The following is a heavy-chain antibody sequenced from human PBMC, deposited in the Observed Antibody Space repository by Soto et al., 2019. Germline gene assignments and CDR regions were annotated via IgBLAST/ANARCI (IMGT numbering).Heavy chain of an antibody. D-gene: IGHD2-8*01. CDR1: GFTFSSVS. V-gene: IGHV3-21*01. Sequence: PGGSLSLTCKASGFTFSSVSKNWVRLVPGQGLGWVASGSSGSSDTWYANSVNGRFIISRDNAQNYLFFQMITLRPEDTATYYFAKVSYWGPGAQVTVSS. CDR2: GSSGSSDT. CDR3: AKVSY. J-gene: IGHJ4*02.